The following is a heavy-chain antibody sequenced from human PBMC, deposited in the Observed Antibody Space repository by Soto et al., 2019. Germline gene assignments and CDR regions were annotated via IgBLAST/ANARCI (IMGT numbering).Heavy chain of an antibody. V-gene: IGHV3-30-3*01. CDR2: ISYDGSHK. D-gene: IGHD7-27*01. J-gene: IGHJ6*02. CDR1: GFTFSDYA. Sequence: QEQLVESGGSVVQPGGSLRLSCTASGFTFSDYAIHWVRQAPGKGLEWVAVISYDGSHKYYADAVKGRFTISRDNSKHTLYLQMTSLRAEDTAVYYCARDLTKRGESYVRNMDVWGQGTTVTVSS. CDR3: ARDLTKRGESYVRNMDV.